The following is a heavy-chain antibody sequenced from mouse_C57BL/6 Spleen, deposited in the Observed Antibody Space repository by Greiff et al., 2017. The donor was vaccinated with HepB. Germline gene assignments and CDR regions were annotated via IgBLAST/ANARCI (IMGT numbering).Heavy chain of an antibody. CDR2: IDPSDSYT. CDR1: GYTFTSYW. V-gene: IGHV1-50*01. D-gene: IGHD4-1*01. J-gene: IGHJ4*01. Sequence: QVQLQQPGAELVKPGASVKLSCKASGYTFTSYWMQWVKQRPGQGLEWIGEIDPSDSYTNYNQKFKGKATLTVDTSSSTAYMQLSSLTSEDSAVYYCARGRTGMDYWGQGTSVTVSS. CDR3: ARGRTGMDY.